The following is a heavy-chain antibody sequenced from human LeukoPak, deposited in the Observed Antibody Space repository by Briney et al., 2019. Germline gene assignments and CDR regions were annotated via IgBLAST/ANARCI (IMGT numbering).Heavy chain of an antibody. V-gene: IGHV1-8*01. CDR1: GYTFTSYD. J-gene: IGHJ4*02. CDR2: MRTDSGDT. Sequence: ASVKVSCKASGYTFTSYDFNWVRQATRQGLEWMGWMRTDSGDTGYAQKFQGRVTITRDTSASTAYMELSSLRSEDTAVYYCARGVTIFGVVITPPFDYWGQGTLVTVSS. D-gene: IGHD3-3*01. CDR3: ARGVTIFGVVITPPFDY.